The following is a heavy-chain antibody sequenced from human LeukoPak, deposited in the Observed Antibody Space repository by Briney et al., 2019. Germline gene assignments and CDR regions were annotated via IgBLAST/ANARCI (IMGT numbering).Heavy chain of an antibody. D-gene: IGHD1-20*01. CDR2: IIPIFGTA. CDR1: GGTFSSYA. J-gene: IGHJ6*04. V-gene: IGHV1-69*13. CDR3: ASLTGTTRGGYYYYYGMDV. Sequence: SVKVSCKASGGTFSSYAISWVRQTPGQGLEWMGGIIPIFGTANYAQKFQGRVTITADESTSTAYMELSSLRSEDTAVYYCASLTGTTRGGYYYYYGMDVWGKGTTVTVSS.